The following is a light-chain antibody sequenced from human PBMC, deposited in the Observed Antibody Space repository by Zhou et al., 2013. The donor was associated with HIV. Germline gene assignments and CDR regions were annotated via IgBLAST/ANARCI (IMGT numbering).Light chain of an antibody. CDR1: RGINTY. J-gene: IGKJ4*01. CDR3: QQFGTYPLT. Sequence: IQMTQSPSSLSASVGDSVTITCRASRGINTYLAWYQQIPGRPPKVLIYDASRLEGEVPSRFSGSGSGTDFTLTINNLQPEDFATYYCQQFGTYPLTFGRRDQRWRS. V-gene: IGKV1-13*02. CDR2: DAS.